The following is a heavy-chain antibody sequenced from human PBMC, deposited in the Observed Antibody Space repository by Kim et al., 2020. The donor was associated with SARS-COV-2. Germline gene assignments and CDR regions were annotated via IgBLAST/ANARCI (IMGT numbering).Heavy chain of an antibody. D-gene: IGHD2-2*02. CDR3: ARGRAGVVPGPILGIGPHYDYFIMDV. V-gene: IGHV4-34*01. CDR2: INHGGST. Sequence: SETLSLTCAVYGGSFSGYYWSWIRQPPGKGLEWIGEINHGGSTNYNPSLKSRVTISVDTSKNQFSLNLSSVTAADTAFYYCARGRAGVVPGPILGIGPHYDYFIMDVWGQGTTVTVS. CDR1: GGSFSGYY. J-gene: IGHJ6*02.